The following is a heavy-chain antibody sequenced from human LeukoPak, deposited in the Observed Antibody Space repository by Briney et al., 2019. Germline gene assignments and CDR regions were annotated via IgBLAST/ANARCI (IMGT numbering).Heavy chain of an antibody. CDR3: ARGRAAGTGDYYYYMDV. CDR2: IIPIFGTA. Sequence: ASVKVSCKASGGTFSSYAISWVRQAPGQGLEWMGGIIPIFGTANYAQKFQGRVTITTDESTSTAYMELSSLRSEDTAVYYCARGRAAGTGDYYYYMDVWGKGTTVTVSS. CDR1: GGTFSSYA. D-gene: IGHD6-13*01. J-gene: IGHJ6*03. V-gene: IGHV1-69*05.